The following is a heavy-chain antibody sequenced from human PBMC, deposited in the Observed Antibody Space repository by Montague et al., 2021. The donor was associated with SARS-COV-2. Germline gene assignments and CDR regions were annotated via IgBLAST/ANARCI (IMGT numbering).Heavy chain of an antibody. D-gene: IGHD2-21*01. CDR3: ARARTSLSVVVSGFDY. CDR2: IYYSGSS. Sequence: TLSLTCTVSGGSISSGSYYWSWIRQPPGEGLEWIGYIYYSGSSYYNPSLKSRVTISVDTSKNQFSLRLSSVTAADTAVYYCARARTSLSVVVSGFDYWGQGTLVSVSS. V-gene: IGHV4-31*03. CDR1: GGSISSGSYY. J-gene: IGHJ4*02.